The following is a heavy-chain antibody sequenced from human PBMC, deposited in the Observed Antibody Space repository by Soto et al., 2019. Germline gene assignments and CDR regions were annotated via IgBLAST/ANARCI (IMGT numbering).Heavy chain of an antibody. V-gene: IGHV3-23*01. CDR2: LSGGGANT. CDR1: GFTFSTYS. J-gene: IGHJ4*02. Sequence: EVQLLESGGGLVQPGGSLRLSCAASGFTFSTYSMAWVRQTPGKGPAWVSGLSGGGANTFYADSVRGRFTISVDNSRNTVYLQMNSLRVEDTAIYYCARWDGYGDEWGQGTLVTVSS. D-gene: IGHD5-12*01. CDR3: ARWDGYGDE.